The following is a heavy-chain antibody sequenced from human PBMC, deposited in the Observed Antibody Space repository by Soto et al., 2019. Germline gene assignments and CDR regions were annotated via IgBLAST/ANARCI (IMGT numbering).Heavy chain of an antibody. CDR2: IYYSGST. Sequence: SETLSLTXTVSGGSISSGGYYWSWIRQHPGKGLEWIGYIYYSGSTYYNPSLKSRVTISVDTSKNQFSLKLSSVTAADTAVYYCARELETSLDPWGQGTLVTVSS. D-gene: IGHD3-3*01. CDR3: ARELETSLDP. J-gene: IGHJ5*02. CDR1: GGSISSGGYY. V-gene: IGHV4-31*02.